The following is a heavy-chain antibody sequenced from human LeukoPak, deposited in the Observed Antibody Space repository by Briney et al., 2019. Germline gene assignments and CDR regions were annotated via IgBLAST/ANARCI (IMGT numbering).Heavy chain of an antibody. V-gene: IGHV4-59*01. CDR2: IYYSAST. CDR3: ARDRSEFDY. CDR1: GGSISNYY. Sequence: SETLSLTCTVSGGSISNYYWSWIRQPPRKGLEWIGYIYYSASTNYNHSLQSRVTISVGTSKKPFCLQLSSVTAADTAVYYCARDRSEFDYWGQGTLVTVSS. J-gene: IGHJ4*02.